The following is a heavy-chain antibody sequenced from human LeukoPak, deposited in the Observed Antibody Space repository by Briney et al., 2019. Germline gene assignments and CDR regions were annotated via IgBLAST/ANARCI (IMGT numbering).Heavy chain of an antibody. CDR1: GFTFSSYG. V-gene: IGHV3-33*01. J-gene: IGHJ4*02. Sequence: QPGRSLRLSCAASGFTFSSYGMHWVRQAPGKGLEWVAVIWYDGSNKYYADSVKGRFTISRDNSKNTLYLQMNSLRAEDTAVYYCARDYRGSGYDFGYWGQGTLVTVSS. CDR2: IWYDGSNK. CDR3: ARDYRGSGYDFGY. D-gene: IGHD5-12*01.